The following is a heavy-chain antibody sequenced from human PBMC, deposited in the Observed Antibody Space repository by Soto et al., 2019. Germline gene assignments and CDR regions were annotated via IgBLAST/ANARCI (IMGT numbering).Heavy chain of an antibody. V-gene: IGHV4-61*01. Sequence: SETLSLTCTVSGGSVRGGTYYWSFIRQPPGKRLEWIGHIYHTGSTNYNPSLKSRVAISVDTSKNQFSLKLSSVTAADTAVYYCSRSPIAQSYGWFDPWCQGALVTVSS. J-gene: IGHJ5*02. CDR2: IYHTGST. CDR1: GGSVRGGTYY. CDR3: SRSPIAQSYGWFDP. D-gene: IGHD6-13*01.